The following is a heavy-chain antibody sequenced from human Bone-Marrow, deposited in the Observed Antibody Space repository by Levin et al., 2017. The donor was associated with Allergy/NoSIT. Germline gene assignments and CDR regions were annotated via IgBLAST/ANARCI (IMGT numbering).Heavy chain of an antibody. D-gene: IGHD4-17*01. Sequence: GGSLRLSCSASGFTSSSFALSWVRQAPGKGLEWVSSISGDGDSTYYADSVQGRFTISRDNSMHTLFLQMNSLRADDTAVYYCAKGLAWDGSVTTTFDHWGQGTLISVSS. J-gene: IGHJ4*02. CDR1: GFTSSSFA. CDR3: AKGLAWDGSVTTTFDH. CDR2: ISGDGDST. V-gene: IGHV3-23*01.